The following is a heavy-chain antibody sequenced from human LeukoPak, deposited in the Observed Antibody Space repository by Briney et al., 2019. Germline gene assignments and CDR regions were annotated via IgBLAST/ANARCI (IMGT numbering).Heavy chain of an antibody. V-gene: IGHV5-51*01. D-gene: IGHD1-26*01. CDR2: IYPGDSET. CDR1: GYRFTNYW. J-gene: IGHJ4*02. CDR3: ARRRDLYSGSYYPFDY. Sequence: HGESLKISCKGSGYRFTNYWIGCVRQMPGKDLEWMGIIYPGDSETRYSPSFQGQVTISDDKSISTAYLQWSSLKASDTAMYYCARRRDLYSGSYYPFDYWGQGTLVTVSS.